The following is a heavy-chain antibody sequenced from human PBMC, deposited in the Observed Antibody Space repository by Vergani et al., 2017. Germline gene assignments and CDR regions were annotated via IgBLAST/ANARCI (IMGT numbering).Heavy chain of an antibody. Sequence: QLLESGGGLVQPGGSLRLTCAASEFTFSNYAMNWVRQAPGKGLEWVSGISGSGVSAYYTDSVKGRFTISGDNSKNTLYLQMNSLRAEDTAVYYCAKGGGCYYYMDVWGKXP. CDR2: ISGSGVSA. CDR3: AKGGGCYYYMDV. V-gene: IGHV3-23*01. D-gene: IGHD2-15*01. CDR1: EFTFSNYA. J-gene: IGHJ6*03.